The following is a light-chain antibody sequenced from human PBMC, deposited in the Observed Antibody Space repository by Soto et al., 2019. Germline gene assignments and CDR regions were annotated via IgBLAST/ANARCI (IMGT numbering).Light chain of an antibody. Sequence: DIQMTQSPSSLSASVGDRVTITCRASQSIASYLNWFQQKPGKAPKLLIYAASSLQSGVPSRFSGSGSGTDFTLTISSLQPEDFATYYCQQSSNSPMYTFGQGTKLYI. CDR1: QSIASY. V-gene: IGKV1-39*01. CDR3: QQSSNSPMYT. J-gene: IGKJ2*01. CDR2: AAS.